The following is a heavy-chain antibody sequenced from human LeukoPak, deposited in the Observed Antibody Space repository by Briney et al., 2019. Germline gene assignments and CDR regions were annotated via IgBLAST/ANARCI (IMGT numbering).Heavy chain of an antibody. J-gene: IGHJ3*02. CDR3: ARGRTVFGVVIIPSDAFDI. V-gene: IGHV4-61*02. Sequence: SQTLSPTCTVSGGSISSGSYYWNWIRQPAGKGLEWIGRIYTGGNTNYNPSLKGRVTISLDTSKNQFSLKLSSVTAADTAVYYCARGRTVFGVVIIPSDAFDIWGQGTMVTVSS. CDR1: GGSISSGSYY. D-gene: IGHD3-3*01. CDR2: IYTGGNT.